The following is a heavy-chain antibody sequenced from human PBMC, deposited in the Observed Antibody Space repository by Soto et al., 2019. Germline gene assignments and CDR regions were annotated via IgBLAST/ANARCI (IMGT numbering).Heavy chain of an antibody. J-gene: IGHJ6*02. V-gene: IGHV1-58*01. CDR3: AAGLRYFDWLPYYYYGMDV. CDR2: IVVGSGNT. CDR1: GFTFTSSA. Sequence: GASVKVSCKASGFTFTSSAVQWVRQARGQRLEWIGWIVVGSGNTNYAQKLQERVTITRDMSTSTAYMELSSLRSEDTAVYYCAAGLRYFDWLPYYYYGMDVWGQGTTVTVSS. D-gene: IGHD3-9*01.